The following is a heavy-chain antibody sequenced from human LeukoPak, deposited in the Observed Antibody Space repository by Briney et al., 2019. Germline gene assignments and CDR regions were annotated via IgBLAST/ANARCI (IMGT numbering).Heavy chain of an antibody. Sequence: GSLRLSCAVSGLTLSNVWMNWVRQPPGKGLEWIGEINHSGSTNYNPSLKSRVTISVDTSKNQFSLKLSSVTAADTAVYYCARATGVVPAALGYWGQGTLVTVSS. CDR2: INHSGST. V-gene: IGHV4-34*01. J-gene: IGHJ4*02. CDR3: ARATGVVPAALGY. D-gene: IGHD2-2*01. CDR1: GLTLSNVW.